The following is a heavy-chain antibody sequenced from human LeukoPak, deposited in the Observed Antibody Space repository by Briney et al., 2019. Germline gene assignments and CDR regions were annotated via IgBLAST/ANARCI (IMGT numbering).Heavy chain of an antibody. V-gene: IGHV3-9*01. CDR2: ISWNSGSI. J-gene: IGHJ5*02. D-gene: IGHD6-13*01. CDR3: ARDWHSSSWYWFDP. CDR1: GFTFDDYA. Sequence: GGSLRLSCAASGFTFDDYAMHWVRQAPGKGLEWVAGISWNSGSIGYADSVKGRFTISRDNAKNSLYLQMNSLRSEDTAVYYCARDWHSSSWYWFDPWGQGTLVTVSS.